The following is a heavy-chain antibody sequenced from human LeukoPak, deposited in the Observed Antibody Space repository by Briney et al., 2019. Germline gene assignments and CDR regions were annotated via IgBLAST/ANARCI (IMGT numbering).Heavy chain of an antibody. CDR3: ARAEPMASFDY. CDR1: GGSISSGSYY. CDR2: IYTSGST. Sequence: SQTLSLTCTVSGGSISSGSYYWSWIRQPAGKGLEWIGRIYTSGSTNYNPSLKSRVTISVDTSKNQFSLKLSSVTAADTAVYYCARAEPMASFDYWGQGTLVTVSS. D-gene: IGHD1-14*01. V-gene: IGHV4-61*02. J-gene: IGHJ4*02.